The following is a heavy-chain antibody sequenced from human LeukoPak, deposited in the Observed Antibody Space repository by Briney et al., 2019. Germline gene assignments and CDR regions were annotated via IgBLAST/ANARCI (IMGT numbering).Heavy chain of an antibody. J-gene: IGHJ3*02. CDR2: IYYSGST. V-gene: IGHV4-39*07. Sequence: SETLSLTCSVSGGSISSTSCYWGWIRQPPGKGLEWVGGIYYSGSTYYNPSLKRRVTISVDTSKNQFSLKLSSVTAADTALYYCAGNRDAYFLNAFDIWGQGTMITVSS. CDR1: GGSISSTSCY. D-gene: IGHD5-24*01. CDR3: AGNRDAYFLNAFDI.